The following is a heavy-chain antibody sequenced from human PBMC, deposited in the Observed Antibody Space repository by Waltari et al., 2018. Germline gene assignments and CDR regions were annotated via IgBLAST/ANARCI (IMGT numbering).Heavy chain of an antibody. D-gene: IGHD2-15*01. J-gene: IGHJ4*02. CDR2: INHSGST. V-gene: IGHV4-34*01. CDR3: ARGLVVVAAFYFDY. Sequence: QVQLQQWGAGLLKPSATLSLTCAVYGGSFGGYYWRWTRQPPGKGLEWIGEINHSGSTNYNPSLKSRVTISVDTSKNQFSLKLSSVTAADTAVYYCARGLVVVAAFYFDYWGQGTLVTVSS. CDR1: GGSFGGYY.